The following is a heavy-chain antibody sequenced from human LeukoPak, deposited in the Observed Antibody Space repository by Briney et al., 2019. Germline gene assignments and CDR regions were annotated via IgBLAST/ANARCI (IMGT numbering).Heavy chain of an antibody. V-gene: IGHV4-59*01. CDR3: ATAGADGTTTVRAAFDI. Sequence: SETLSLTCTVSGGSISSYFWTWIRQTPGKALEWIGYVYYSGSSNFNPSLKSRLTMSVDTSKNQFSLKLTSVTAADTAVYYCATAGADGTTTVRAAFDIWGQGTMVTVSS. CDR1: GGSISSYF. D-gene: IGHD4-11*01. J-gene: IGHJ3*02. CDR2: VYYSGSS.